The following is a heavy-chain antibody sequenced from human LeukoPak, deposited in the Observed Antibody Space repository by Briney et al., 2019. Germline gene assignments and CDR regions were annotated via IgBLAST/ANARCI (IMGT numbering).Heavy chain of an antibody. V-gene: IGHV1-18*01. CDR3: ARDGHRRYYYDSSGREDAFDI. J-gene: IGHJ3*02. D-gene: IGHD3-22*01. CDR2: ISTYNGYT. CDR1: GSTFTNFG. Sequence: GASVKVACKASGSTFTNFGISWVRQAPGQGLEWMGRISTYNGYTNYAQKLQGRVTLSTDTPTSTAYMEMRSLRSDDTAVYYCARDGHRRYYYDSSGREDAFDIWGQGTMVTVSS.